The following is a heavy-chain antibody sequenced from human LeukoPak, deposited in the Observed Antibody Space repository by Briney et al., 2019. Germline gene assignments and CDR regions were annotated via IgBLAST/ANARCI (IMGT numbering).Heavy chain of an antibody. CDR3: AKGGDVPGIAAAGTVFDY. J-gene: IGHJ4*02. CDR2: ISWNSGSI. V-gene: IGHV3-9*01. CDR1: GFTFDDYA. Sequence: PGGSLRLSCAASGFTFDDYAMHWVRQAPGKGLEWVSGISWNSGSIGYADSVKGRFTISRDNAKNSLYLQMNSLRAEDTALYYCAKGGDVPGIAAAGTVFDYWGQGTLVTVSS. D-gene: IGHD6-13*01.